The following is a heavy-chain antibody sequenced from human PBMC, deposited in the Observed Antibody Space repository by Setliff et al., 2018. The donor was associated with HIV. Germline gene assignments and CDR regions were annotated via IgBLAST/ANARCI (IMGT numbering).Heavy chain of an antibody. CDR1: GFSITNAW. D-gene: IGHD2-2*01. J-gene: IGHJ4*02. Sequence: GESLSLSCVASGFSITNAWMRWVRQAPGKELEWLGRIKTKSDSGTTDYAAPLKGRIIISRDDSRNMLCLQMNRPKTEDTTLYYCMTAIRVQHMTRGISSFWGQGTRVTVPQ. V-gene: IGHV3-15*05. CDR2: IKTKSDSGTT. CDR3: MTAIRVQHMTRGISSF.